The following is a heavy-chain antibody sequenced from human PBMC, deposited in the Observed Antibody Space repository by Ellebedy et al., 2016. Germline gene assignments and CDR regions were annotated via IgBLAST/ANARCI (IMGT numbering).Heavy chain of an antibody. Sequence: SETLSLTCTVSGGSISSSVSFWGWIRQPPGKGLEWIGSIYYSGRTLYNPSLKSRVTISVDTSKNQFSLGLSSVTAADTAVYYCARREISSWRAFDIWGQGTMVTVSS. CDR3: ARREISSWRAFDI. CDR2: IYYSGRT. D-gene: IGHD6-13*01. V-gene: IGHV4-39*01. CDR1: GGSISSSVSF. J-gene: IGHJ3*02.